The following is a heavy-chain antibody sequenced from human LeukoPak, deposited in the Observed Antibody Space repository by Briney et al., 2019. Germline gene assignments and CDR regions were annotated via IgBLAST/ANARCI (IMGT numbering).Heavy chain of an antibody. CDR2: ISYDGSNK. J-gene: IGHJ6*02. D-gene: IGHD4-17*01. Sequence: GGSLRLFCAASGFTFSSYAMHWVRQAPGKGLEWVAVISYDGSNKYYADSVKGRFTISRDNSKNTLYLQMNSLRAEDTAVYYCARDPLVTTEGYYYYGMDVWGQGTTVTVSS. CDR1: GFTFSSYA. V-gene: IGHV3-30-3*01. CDR3: ARDPLVTTEGYYYYGMDV.